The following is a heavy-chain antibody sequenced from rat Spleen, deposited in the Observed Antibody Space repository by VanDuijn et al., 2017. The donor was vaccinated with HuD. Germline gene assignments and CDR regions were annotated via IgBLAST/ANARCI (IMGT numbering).Heavy chain of an antibody. J-gene: IGHJ4*01. CDR1: GFTFSNYW. V-gene: IGHV5-58*01. CDR3: TTALYVMDA. Sequence: EVQLVETGGGLVQPGRSLKLSCVASGFTFSNYWMYWIRQAPGKTLEWVASINTDGGSSYYRDPVKGRFTISRDNAKSTLYLQMDSLRSEDTASYYCTTALYVMDAWGQGASVTVSS. CDR2: INTDGGSS.